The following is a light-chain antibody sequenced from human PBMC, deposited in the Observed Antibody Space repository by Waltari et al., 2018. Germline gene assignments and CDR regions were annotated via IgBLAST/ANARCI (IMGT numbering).Light chain of an antibody. CDR2: DVN. V-gene: IGLV2-11*01. CDR1: SRDVRGYDY. CDR3: CSFAGSYTYV. J-gene: IGLJ1*01. Sequence: QSALTQPRSVSGSPGQSVTISCAGTSRDVRGYDYVSWFQQHPGKGPKLLIYDVNERPSDVPDRFSGSKSTHTASLTISGRKTEDEADYYCCSFAGSYTYVFGSGTRVTVL.